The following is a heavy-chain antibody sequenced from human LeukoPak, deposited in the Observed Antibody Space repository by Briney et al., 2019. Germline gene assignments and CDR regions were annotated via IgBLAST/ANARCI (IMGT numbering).Heavy chain of an antibody. Sequence: SETLSLTCTVSGGPISSHYWSWIRQPPGKGLEWIGYIYYSGSTNYNPSLKSRVTISVDTSKNQFSLKLSSVTAADTAVYYCARVDSSNYALDYWGQGTLVTVSS. CDR2: IYYSGST. D-gene: IGHD4-11*01. V-gene: IGHV4-59*11. J-gene: IGHJ4*02. CDR1: GGPISSHY. CDR3: ARVDSSNYALDY.